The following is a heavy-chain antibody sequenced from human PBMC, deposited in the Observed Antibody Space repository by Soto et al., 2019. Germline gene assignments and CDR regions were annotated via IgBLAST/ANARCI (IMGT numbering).Heavy chain of an antibody. J-gene: IGHJ5*02. D-gene: IGHD6-19*01. CDR2: LTGSGGST. Sequence: EVQLLESGGGWVQPGGSLRLSCAASGFTVSSYAMSWVRQAPGKGLEWVSALTGSGGSTYYADSVKGRFTISRDNSQNTLYLQMHSLRAEDTGVYYCEKDDVGSSGWYANWFDPWGQGTLVTVSS. CDR3: EKDDVGSSGWYANWFDP. V-gene: IGHV3-23*01. CDR1: GFTVSSYA.